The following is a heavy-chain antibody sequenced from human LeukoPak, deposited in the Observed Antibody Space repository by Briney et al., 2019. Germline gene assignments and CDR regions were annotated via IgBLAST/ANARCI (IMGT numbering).Heavy chain of an antibody. D-gene: IGHD6-6*01. CDR3: ARTRSSGWFDP. J-gene: IGHJ5*02. CDR2: IYYSGST. V-gene: IGHV4-30-4*01. CDR1: GGSISSGDYY. Sequence: PSETLSLTCTVSGGSISSGDYYWSWIRQPPGKGLEWVGYIYYSGSTYYNPSLKSRVTISVDTSKNQFSLKLNSVTAADTAVYYCARTRSSGWFDPWGQGTPVTVSS.